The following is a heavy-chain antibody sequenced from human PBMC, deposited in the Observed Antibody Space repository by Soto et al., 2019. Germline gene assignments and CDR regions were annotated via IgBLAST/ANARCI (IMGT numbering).Heavy chain of an antibody. J-gene: IGHJ4*02. V-gene: IGHV4-59*08. CDR3: ARQDDSSGWYSVVY. Sequence: PSETLSLTCTVSGGSISSYYWSWIRQPPGKGLEWIGYIYYSGSTNYNPSLKSRVTISVDTSKNQFSLKLSSVTAADTAVYYCARQDDSSGWYSVVYWGQGTLVTVSS. CDR2: IYYSGST. CDR1: GGSISSYY. D-gene: IGHD6-19*01.